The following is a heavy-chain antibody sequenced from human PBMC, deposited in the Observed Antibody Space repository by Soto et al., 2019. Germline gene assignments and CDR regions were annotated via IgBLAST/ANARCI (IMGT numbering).Heavy chain of an antibody. CDR3: ARDPIIAMVRGVINWFDP. CDR2: ISRSSSYI. J-gene: IGHJ5*02. V-gene: IGHV3-21*01. Sequence: GGSLRLSCAASGFTFSSYSMNWVRQAPGKGLEWVSSISRSSSYIYYADSVKGRFTISRDNAKNSLYLQMNSLRAEDTAVYYCARDPIIAMVRGVINWFDPWGQGTLVTSPQ. CDR1: GFTFSSYS. D-gene: IGHD3-10*01.